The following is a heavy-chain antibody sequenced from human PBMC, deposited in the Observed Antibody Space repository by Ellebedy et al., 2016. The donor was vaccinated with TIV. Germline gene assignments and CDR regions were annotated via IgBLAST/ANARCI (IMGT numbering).Heavy chain of an antibody. Sequence: ASVKVSCKGSGYSFTSYWIGWVRQMPGKGLEWMGIIYPGDPDTRYCPSCQGQVTISVDKSISTAYLQWSSLKASDTAMYYCARPLDKGYSSSWYYWGQGTLVTVSS. CDR1: GYSFTSYW. D-gene: IGHD6-13*01. V-gene: IGHV5-51*01. CDR3: ARPLDKGYSSSWYY. J-gene: IGHJ4*02. CDR2: IYPGDPDT.